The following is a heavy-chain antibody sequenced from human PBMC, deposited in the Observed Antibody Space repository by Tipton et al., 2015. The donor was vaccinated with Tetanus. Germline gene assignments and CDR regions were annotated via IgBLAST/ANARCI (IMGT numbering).Heavy chain of an antibody. D-gene: IGHD5-12*01. V-gene: IGHV4-59*01. J-gene: IGHJ6*02. CDR2: IFHSGST. CDR1: GDSMTRYY. CDR3: ARKLADYNGGGMDV. Sequence: TLSLTCTVSGDSMTRYYWSWIRQPPGKGLEWISYIFHSGSTDYNPALKSRVTISMDTSKNQISLNLTSVTAADTAVYFCARKLADYNGGGMDVWGPGTTVTVSS.